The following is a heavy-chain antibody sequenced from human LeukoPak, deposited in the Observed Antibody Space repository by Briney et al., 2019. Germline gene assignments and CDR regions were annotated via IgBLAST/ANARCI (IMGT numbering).Heavy chain of an antibody. CDR3: ARVHQLLYYFDY. CDR2: IYYSGST. D-gene: IGHD2-2*01. J-gene: IGHJ4*02. Sequence: SETLSLTCSVSGGSISSSSYYWGWIRQPPGKGLEWIGSIYYSGSTYYNPSLKSRVTISVDTSKNQFSLRLSSVTAADTAVYYCARVHQLLYYFDYWGQGTLVTVSS. CDR1: GGSISSSSYY. V-gene: IGHV4-39*07.